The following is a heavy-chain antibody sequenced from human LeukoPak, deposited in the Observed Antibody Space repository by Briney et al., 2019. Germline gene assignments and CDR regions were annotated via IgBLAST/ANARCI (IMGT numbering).Heavy chain of an antibody. Sequence: GGSLRLSCAASGFTVSSNYMSWDRQATGKGLEWVSVIYTGGSTYYADSVKGRFTISRDNSKNTLYRQLNSLRAEDTAVYYCARDRENYFDYWGQGTLVTVSS. CDR1: GFTVSSNY. V-gene: IGHV3-66*01. D-gene: IGHD5-24*01. J-gene: IGHJ4*02. CDR3: ARDRENYFDY. CDR2: IYTGGST.